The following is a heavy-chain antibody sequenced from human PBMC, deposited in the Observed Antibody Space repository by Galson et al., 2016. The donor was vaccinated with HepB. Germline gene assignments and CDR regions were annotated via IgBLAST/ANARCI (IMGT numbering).Heavy chain of an antibody. V-gene: IGHV2-70*01. Sequence: PALVKPTQTLTLTCTFSGFSLSTSGMCVSWIRQPPGKALEWLALIDWDDDKYYSTSLKTRLTISKDTSKNQVVLTMTNMDPVDTATYYCARNAATYDYVWGTYRYSANFDYWGQGTLVTVSS. D-gene: IGHD3-16*02. CDR2: IDWDDDK. CDR3: ARNAATYDYVWGTYRYSANFDY. J-gene: IGHJ4*02. CDR1: GFSLSTSGMC.